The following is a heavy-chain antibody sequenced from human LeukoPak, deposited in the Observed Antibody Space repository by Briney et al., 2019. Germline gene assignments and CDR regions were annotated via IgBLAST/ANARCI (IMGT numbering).Heavy chain of an antibody. CDR1: GGSISSYY. J-gene: IGHJ5*01. V-gene: IGHV4-59*08. D-gene: IGHD5-12*01. CDR2: VYESGDT. CDR3: ARHFLRGGFDS. Sequence: SETLSLTCTVSGGSISSYYWSWIRQPLGKGLEWIAYVYESGDTRCKPSLRSRVTISLDTSKNQFSLKLTSVTAADTAVYYCARHFLRGGFDSWGQGTLVTVSS.